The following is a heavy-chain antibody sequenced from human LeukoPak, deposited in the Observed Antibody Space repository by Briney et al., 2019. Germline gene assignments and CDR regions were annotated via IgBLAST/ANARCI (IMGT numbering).Heavy chain of an antibody. D-gene: IGHD7-27*01. CDR3: ARELGINAFDV. Sequence: ASVKVSCKASGYTLTDNHLYWVRQAPGQGLEWMGWINPNSGVTNFAQNFQGRLTMTTDTSISTAYMELSRLTSDDTTVYYCARELGINAFDVWGQGTLVTVSS. V-gene: IGHV1-2*02. CDR1: GYTLTDNH. CDR2: INPNSGVT. J-gene: IGHJ3*01.